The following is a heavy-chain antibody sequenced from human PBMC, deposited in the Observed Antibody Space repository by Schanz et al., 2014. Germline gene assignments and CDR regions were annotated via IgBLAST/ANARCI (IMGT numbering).Heavy chain of an antibody. CDR3: ASPSGYSDYGTYFDF. CDR1: GFTLSSYA. CDR2: ISNDGSIK. V-gene: IGHV3-30-3*01. J-gene: IGHJ4*02. Sequence: QEQLVESGGGLVKPGGSLRLSCAAYGFTLSSYAMHWVRQAPGKGLEWVALISNDGSIKYYADSVEGRFTISRDNSRNTLYLQMNSLRTEDTAVYYCASPSGYSDYGTYFDFWGQGTLVTVSS. D-gene: IGHD5-12*01.